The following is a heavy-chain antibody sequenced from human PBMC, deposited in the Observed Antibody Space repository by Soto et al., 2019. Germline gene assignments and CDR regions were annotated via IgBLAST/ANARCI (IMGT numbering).Heavy chain of an antibody. CDR2: FDPEDGET. J-gene: IGHJ4*02. CDR1: GYTLTELS. Sequence: ASVKVSWKVSGYTLTELSMHWVRQAPGKGLEWMGGFDPEDGETIYAQKFQGRVTMTEDTSTDTAYMELSSLRSEDTAVYYRATAITKTYYYDSSGYYSLDYWGQGTLVTVSS. V-gene: IGHV1-24*01. D-gene: IGHD3-22*01. CDR3: ATAITKTYYYDSSGYYSLDY.